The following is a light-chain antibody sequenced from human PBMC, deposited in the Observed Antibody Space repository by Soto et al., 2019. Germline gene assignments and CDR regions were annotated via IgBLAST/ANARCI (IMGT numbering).Light chain of an antibody. CDR2: GAF. J-gene: IGKJ4*01. V-gene: IGKV3-15*01. CDR3: QQYKNWPPLT. Sequence: EIVMPQSPATLSVSPGETATLACRASHSVTYNLAWYQQKPGQGPRLLIYGAFTRATGIPARFSGSGSGTEFTLTISSLQSEDFAVYYCQQYKNWPPLTFGGGTKVEIK. CDR1: HSVTYN.